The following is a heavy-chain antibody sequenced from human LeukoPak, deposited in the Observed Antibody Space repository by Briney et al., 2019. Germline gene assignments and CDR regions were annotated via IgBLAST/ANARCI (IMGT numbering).Heavy chain of an antibody. Sequence: SETLSLTCAVYGGSFSGYYWSWIRQPPGKGLEWIGEINHSGSTNYNPSLKSRVTISVDTSKNQFSLKLSSVTAADTAVYYCARDLSGSMDVWGKGTTVTVSS. CDR2: INHSGST. V-gene: IGHV4-34*01. CDR1: GGSFSGYY. CDR3: ARDLSGSMDV. D-gene: IGHD6-25*01. J-gene: IGHJ6*03.